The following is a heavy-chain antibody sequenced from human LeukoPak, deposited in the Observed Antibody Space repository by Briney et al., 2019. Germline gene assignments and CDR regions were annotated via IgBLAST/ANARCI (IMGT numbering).Heavy chain of an antibody. J-gene: IGHJ4*02. CDR2: INHSGST. D-gene: IGHD1-14*01. CDR1: GGSISSGGYY. V-gene: IGHV4-30-2*01. Sequence: SQTLSLTCTVSGGSISSGGYYWSWIRQPPGKGLEWIGEINHSGSTNYNPSLKSRVTISVDTSKNQFSLKLSSVTAADTAVYYCARGRSFDYWGQGTLVTVSS. CDR3: ARGRSFDY.